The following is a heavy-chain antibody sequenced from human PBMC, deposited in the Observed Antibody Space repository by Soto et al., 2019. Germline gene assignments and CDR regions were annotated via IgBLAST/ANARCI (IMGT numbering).Heavy chain of an antibody. CDR3: AHSRNLITEDAQVGDFDY. CDR2: IYWDDDE. CDR1: GFSLTTDGEG. Sequence: QITLKESGPTLVKSTQTLTLTCTFSGFSLTTDGEGVGWVRQSPGEALEWLALIYWDDDERYSPSLKPRLTLAKDISRNQVVLVMTSMEHVDTGTYFCAHSRNLITEDAQVGDFDYWGQGT. D-gene: IGHD1-26*01. J-gene: IGHJ4*02. V-gene: IGHV2-5*02.